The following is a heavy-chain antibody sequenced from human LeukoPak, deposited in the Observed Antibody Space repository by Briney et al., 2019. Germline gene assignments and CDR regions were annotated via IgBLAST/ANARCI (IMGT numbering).Heavy chain of an antibody. CDR2: IRGDGITT. J-gene: IGHJ4*02. Sequence: GGSLRLSCRASGFTFSQYGMNWVRQAPGKGLEWVSAIRGDGITTYYADSMKVRFTISRDNSKNTLYLQMNSLRAEDTAVYYCAKTLGYCSGGSCYSGVIDYWGQGTLVTVSS. D-gene: IGHD2-15*01. V-gene: IGHV3-23*01. CDR3: AKTLGYCSGGSCYSGVIDY. CDR1: GFTFSQYG.